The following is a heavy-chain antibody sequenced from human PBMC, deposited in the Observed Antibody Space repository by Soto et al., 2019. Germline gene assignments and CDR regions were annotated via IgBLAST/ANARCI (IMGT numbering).Heavy chain of an antibody. CDR3: XXXXXXXXXX. V-gene: IGHV4-30-4*01. J-gene: IGHJ6*02. Sequence: QVQLQESGPGLVKPSQTLSLTCTVSGGSISSGDYYWSWIRQPPGKGLEWIGYIYYSGSTYYNPSLKSRVTISXXXSKNXXXXXXXXXXXXXXXXXXXXXXXXXXXXXWGQGTTVTVSS. CDR2: IYYSGST. CDR1: GGSISSGDYY.